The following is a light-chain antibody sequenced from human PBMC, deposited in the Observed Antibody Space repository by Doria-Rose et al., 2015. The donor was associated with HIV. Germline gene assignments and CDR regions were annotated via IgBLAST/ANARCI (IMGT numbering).Light chain of an antibody. CDR2: DGS. J-gene: IGKJ1*01. CDR1: QSFSSTY. Sequence: TQSPGTLSLSPGDRVTLSCRASQSFSSTYLAWYQQKPGQAPSLLIYDGSTRATGIPDRFSASGSGTDFTLTINRLEPEDFALYYCHQYGTSWTFGQGTKVEI. V-gene: IGKV3-20*01. CDR3: HQYGTSWT.